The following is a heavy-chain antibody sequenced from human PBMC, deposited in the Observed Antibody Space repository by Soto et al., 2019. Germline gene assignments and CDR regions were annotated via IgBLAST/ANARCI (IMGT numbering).Heavy chain of an antibody. CDR3: AKDQGSSWSEIDY. Sequence: GGSLRLSCAASGFTFSNYALTWVRQAPGKGLEWVPTISGSGGSTYYADSVKGRFTISRDNSKNTLYLQMNSLRAEDTAVYYCAKDQGSSWSEIDYWGQGTLVTVSS. V-gene: IGHV3-23*01. D-gene: IGHD6-13*01. J-gene: IGHJ4*02. CDR1: GFTFSNYA. CDR2: ISGSGGST.